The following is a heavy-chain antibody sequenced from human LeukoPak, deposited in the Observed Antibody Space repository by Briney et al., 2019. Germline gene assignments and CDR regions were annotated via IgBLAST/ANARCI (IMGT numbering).Heavy chain of an antibody. CDR1: GFTFSSYE. V-gene: IGHV3-48*03. CDR2: ISSSGSTI. CDR3: ASDSSPGNY. J-gene: IGHJ4*02. D-gene: IGHD6-6*01. Sequence: GGSLRLSCAASGFTFSSYEMNWVRQAPGKGLEWASYISSSGSTIYYADSVKGRFTISRDNAKNPLYLQMNSLRAEDTAVYYCASDSSPGNYWGQGTLVTVSS.